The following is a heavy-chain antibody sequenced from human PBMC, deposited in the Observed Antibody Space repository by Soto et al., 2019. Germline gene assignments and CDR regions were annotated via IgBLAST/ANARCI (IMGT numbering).Heavy chain of an antibody. CDR3: ARRRDSSTWGYFFDY. D-gene: IGHD6-13*01. Sequence: ASVKVSCKASGYTFKTYALHWVRQAPGQRLEWLGWINAANGYTKYSQQSQGRVTLTRNTSASTAYMELSSLRSEDTGVYYCARRRDSSTWGYFFDYWGQGTRVTVSS. CDR2: INAANGYT. CDR1: GYTFKTYA. V-gene: IGHV1-3*01. J-gene: IGHJ4*02.